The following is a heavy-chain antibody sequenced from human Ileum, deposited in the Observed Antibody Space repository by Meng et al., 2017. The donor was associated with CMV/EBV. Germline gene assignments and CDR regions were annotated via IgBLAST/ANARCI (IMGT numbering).Heavy chain of an antibody. Sequence: EEGVGRVRRPRGECLEWIALIDCDGDCRLSSSLRNRITINKDTSKNQVVLTLTNMDPADTGTYYCAHRPSTVCFCWYFDVWGRSPLVTVSS. CDR1: EEG. V-gene: IGHV2-5*02. CDR3: AHRPSTVCFCWYFDV. D-gene: IGHD4-17*01. CDR2: IDCDGDC. J-gene: IGHJ2*01.